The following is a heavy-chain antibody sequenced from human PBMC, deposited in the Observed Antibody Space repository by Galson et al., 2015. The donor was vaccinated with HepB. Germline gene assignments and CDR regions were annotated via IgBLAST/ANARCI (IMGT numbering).Heavy chain of an antibody. V-gene: IGHV3-21*01. CDR3: ARVNSNYVVGDIDY. D-gene: IGHD4-11*01. CDR2: ISSSSSYI. Sequence: SLRLSCAASGFTFSSYSMNWVRQAPGKGLEWVSSISSSSSYIYYADSVKGRFTISRDNAKNSLYLQMNSLRAEDTAVYYCARVNSNYVVGDIDYWGQGTLVTVSS. J-gene: IGHJ4*02. CDR1: GFTFSSYS.